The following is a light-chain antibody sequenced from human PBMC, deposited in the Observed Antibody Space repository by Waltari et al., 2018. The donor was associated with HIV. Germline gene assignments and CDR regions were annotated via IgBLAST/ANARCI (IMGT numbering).Light chain of an antibody. V-gene: IGLV1-47*01. CDR1: DSNLGSHH. CDR3: ASWDDNLNSWV. J-gene: IGLJ3*02. Sequence: QSVVTQPPSASGTPGQRVTIPRPGSDSNLGSHHVYWYQDLPGTAPKLLIYKNNQRSSGVPDRFSGSKSDTSASLAISGLRSEDEADYYCASWDDNLNSWVFGGGTKLTVL. CDR2: KNN.